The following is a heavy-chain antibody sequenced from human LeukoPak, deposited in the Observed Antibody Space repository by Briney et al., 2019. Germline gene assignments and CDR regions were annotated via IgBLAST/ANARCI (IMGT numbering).Heavy chain of an antibody. CDR2: IYHSGST. J-gene: IGHJ6*04. D-gene: IGHD1-26*01. V-gene: IGHV4-30-2*01. CDR3: ARGGRRISDYGMDV. Sequence: PSETLSLTCAVSGGSISSGGYSWSWIRQPPGKGLEWIGYIYHSGSTYYNPSLKSRVTISVDRSKNQFFLKLSSVTAADTAVYYCARGGRRISDYGMDVWGKGTTVTVSS. CDR1: GGSISSGGYS.